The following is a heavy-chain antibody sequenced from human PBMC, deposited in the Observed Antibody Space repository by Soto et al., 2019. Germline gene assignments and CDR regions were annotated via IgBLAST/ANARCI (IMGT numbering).Heavy chain of an antibody. CDR3: AKDARGYSDYYGMDV. J-gene: IGHJ6*02. V-gene: IGHV3-30*18. CDR2: ISYDGSNK. D-gene: IGHD5-12*01. Sequence: HPGGSLRLSCAASGFTFSSYGMHWVRQAPGKGLEWVAVISYDGSNKYYADSVKGRFTISRDNSKNTLYLQMNSLRAEDTAVYYCAKDARGYSDYYGMDVWGQGTTVTVSS. CDR1: GFTFSSYG.